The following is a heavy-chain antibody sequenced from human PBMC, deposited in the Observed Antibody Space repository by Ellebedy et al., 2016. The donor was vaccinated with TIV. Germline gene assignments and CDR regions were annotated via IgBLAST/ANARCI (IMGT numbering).Heavy chain of an antibody. D-gene: IGHD1-7*01. V-gene: IGHV3-43*02. CDR1: GFTFDDYA. J-gene: IGHJ3*01. CDR2: ISGDGYST. CDR3: AKDELDSH. Sequence: PGGSLRLSCAASGFTFDDYAMHWVRPAPGKGLEWVSLISGDGYSTYYADSVKGRFTISRDNSENSLFLQMNSLTTEDTALYYCAKDELDSHWGQGTMVTVSS.